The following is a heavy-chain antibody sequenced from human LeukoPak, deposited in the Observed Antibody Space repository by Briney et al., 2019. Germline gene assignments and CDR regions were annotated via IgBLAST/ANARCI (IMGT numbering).Heavy chain of an antibody. CDR3: ARGTTGSRFYFDF. D-gene: IGHD1-1*01. CDR1: GFTFSSYS. J-gene: IGHJ4*02. V-gene: IGHV3-21*01. CDR2: ISSSSSYI. Sequence: GGSLRLSCAASGFTFSSYSMNWVRQAPGKGLEWVSSISSSSSYIYYADSVKGRFTISRDNAKNSLYLQMNSLRAEDTAVYYCARGTTGSRFYFDFWGQGTLVTVSS.